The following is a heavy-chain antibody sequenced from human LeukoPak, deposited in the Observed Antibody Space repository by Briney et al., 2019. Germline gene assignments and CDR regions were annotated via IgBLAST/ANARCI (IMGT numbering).Heavy chain of an antibody. V-gene: IGHV3-53*01. CDR3: ARGVEPLAASTLAY. J-gene: IGHJ4*02. CDR2: LYSDGNT. CDR1: GFTLITND. D-gene: IGHD1-14*01. Sequence: GGSLRLYCAASGFTLITNDMTWVRQAPGKGLELVSVLYSDGNTKYADSAQGRFTISRDNSKNTLYLEMNSLSPDDTAVYYCARGVEPLAASTLAYWGQGTLVTVSS.